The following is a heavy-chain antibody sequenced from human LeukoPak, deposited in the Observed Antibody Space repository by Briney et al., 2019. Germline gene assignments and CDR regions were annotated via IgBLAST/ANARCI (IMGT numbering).Heavy chain of an antibody. D-gene: IGHD2-15*01. CDR3: AKETWEAAQNGGIDY. CDR1: GFTFSSYG. J-gene: IGHJ4*02. Sequence: PGGSLRLSCVASGFTFSSYGIHWVRQAPGKGLEWVAVISCDGSNKYYADSVKGRFTISRDNSKNTLYLQMNSLRAEDTAVYYCAKETWEAAQNGGIDYWGQGTLVTVSS. V-gene: IGHV3-30*18. CDR2: ISCDGSNK.